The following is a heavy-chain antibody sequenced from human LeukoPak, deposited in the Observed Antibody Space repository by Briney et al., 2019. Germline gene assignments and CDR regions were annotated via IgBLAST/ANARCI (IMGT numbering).Heavy chain of an antibody. V-gene: IGHV1-8*01. CDR3: ARGPITFGGVIVISKPPFDY. D-gene: IGHD3-16*02. CDR1: GYTFTSYD. Sequence: GASVKVSCKASGYTFTSYDINWVRQATGQGLEWMGWMNPNSGNTGYAQKFQGRVTMTRNTSISTAYTELSSLRSEDTAVYYCARGPITFGGVIVISKPPFDYWGQGTLVTVSS. J-gene: IGHJ4*02. CDR2: MNPNSGNT.